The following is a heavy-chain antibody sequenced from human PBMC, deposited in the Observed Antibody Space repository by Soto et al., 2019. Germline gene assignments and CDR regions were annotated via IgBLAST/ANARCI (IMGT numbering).Heavy chain of an antibody. D-gene: IGHD6-13*01. J-gene: IGHJ5*02. CDR3: ARIKYSSSWPNWFDP. V-gene: IGHV1-18*01. Sequence: ASVKVSCEASGYTFTSYGISWVRQAPGQGLEWMGWISAYNGNTNYAQKLQGRVTMTTDTSTSTAYMELRSLRSDDTAVYYCARIKYSSSWPNWFDPWGQGTLVTVSS. CDR1: GYTFTSYG. CDR2: ISAYNGNT.